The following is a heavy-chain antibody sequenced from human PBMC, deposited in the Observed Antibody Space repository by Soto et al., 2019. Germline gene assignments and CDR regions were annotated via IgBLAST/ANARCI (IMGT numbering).Heavy chain of an antibody. J-gene: IGHJ4*02. D-gene: IGHD3-3*01. CDR1: GGSISSGDYY. V-gene: IGHV4-30-4*01. CDR3: ARVTYYDFWSGTGTFHY. CDR2: IYYSGST. Sequence: QVQLQESGPGLVKPSQTLSLTCTVSGGSISSGDYYWSWIRQPPGKGLEWIGYIYYSGSTYYNPSLKGRVTISVDTSQNQFSLKLSSVTAADTAVYYCARVTYYDFWSGTGTFHYLGQGTLVTVSS.